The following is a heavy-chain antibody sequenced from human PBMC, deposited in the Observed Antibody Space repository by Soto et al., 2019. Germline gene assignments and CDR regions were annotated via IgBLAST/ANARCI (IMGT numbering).Heavy chain of an antibody. CDR3: ARQIGDDPFDI. CDR1: GGSISTYY. V-gene: IGHV4-4*08. CDR2: IYRTGST. Sequence: QMQLQESGPRLVKASETLSLTCTVSGGSISTYYWNWIRQSPEKGLEWLGYIYRTGSTHYNPSLNCRVAISLDTSRNKFSLKLNSVTAADTAVYFCARQIGDDPFDIWGQGTMVTVSS. J-gene: IGHJ3*02. D-gene: IGHD3-3*01.